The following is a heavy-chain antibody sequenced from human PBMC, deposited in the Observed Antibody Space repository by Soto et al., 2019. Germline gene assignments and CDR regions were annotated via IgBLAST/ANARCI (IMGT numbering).Heavy chain of an antibody. Sequence: ASVKVSCKASGYTFTSYYIHWVRQAPGQGLEWMGIINPSGGSTSYARKFQGRGTMTRDTSTSTVYMELSSLRSEDTAVYYCARDQLPGIAVAGPYWGQGTLVTVSS. CDR1: GYTFTSYY. V-gene: IGHV1-46*03. D-gene: IGHD6-19*01. J-gene: IGHJ4*02. CDR3: ARDQLPGIAVAGPY. CDR2: INPSGGST.